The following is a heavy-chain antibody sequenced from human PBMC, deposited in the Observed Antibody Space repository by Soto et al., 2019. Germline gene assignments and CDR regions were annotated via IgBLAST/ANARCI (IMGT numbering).Heavy chain of an antibody. CDR1: GGSISSGGYS. J-gene: IGHJ2*01. Sequence: QLQLQASGSGLVKASQTLSLTCAVSGGSISSGGYSWSWIRQPPGKGLEWLGYIYHSGSSYYNPSLKSRVTLSVDRSKNQCSLRLSSVTAADTAVYYCARSITIFGVVVSYSYFDLWGRGTLVTVSS. V-gene: IGHV4-30-2*01. D-gene: IGHD3-3*01. CDR3: ARSITIFGVVVSYSYFDL. CDR2: IYHSGSS.